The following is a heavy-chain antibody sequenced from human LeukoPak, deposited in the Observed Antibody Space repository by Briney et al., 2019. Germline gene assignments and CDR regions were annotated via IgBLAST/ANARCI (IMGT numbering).Heavy chain of an antibody. D-gene: IGHD3-10*02. Sequence: QSSETLSLTCAVYGGSFSGYYWSWIRQPPGKGLEWIGSIYYSGSTYYNPSLKSRVTISVDTSKNQFSLKLSSVTAADTAVYYCARLFSSTLYFDYWGQGTLVTVSS. CDR3: ARLFSSTLYFDY. V-gene: IGHV4-34*01. J-gene: IGHJ4*02. CDR1: GGSFSGYY. CDR2: IYYSGST.